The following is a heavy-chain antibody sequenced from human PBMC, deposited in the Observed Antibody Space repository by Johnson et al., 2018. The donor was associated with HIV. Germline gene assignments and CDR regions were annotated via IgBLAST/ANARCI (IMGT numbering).Heavy chain of an antibody. J-gene: IGHJ3*02. CDR3: ARVGWLPDAFDI. CDR1: GFTVSSNY. CDR2: ISSSGSTI. Sequence: QVQLVESGGGLVQPGGSLRLSCAASGFTVSSNYMSWIRQAPGNGLEWVSYISSSGSTIYYADSVKGRFTISRDNAKNSLYLQMNSLRAEDTAVYYCARVGWLPDAFDIWGQGTMVTVSS. D-gene: IGHD5-24*01. V-gene: IGHV3-11*01.